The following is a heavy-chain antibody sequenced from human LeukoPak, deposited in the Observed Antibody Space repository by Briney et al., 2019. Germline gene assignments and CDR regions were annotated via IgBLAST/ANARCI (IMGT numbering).Heavy chain of an antibody. CDR2: MSYDGTDK. CDR1: GFTFSIYG. V-gene: IGHV3-30*03. Sequence: PGRSLRLSCAASGFTFSIYGMPWARQAPGKGLEWVAVMSYDGTDKNYADSVKGRFTISRDNSKDTLYLQMNSLRPEDTAVYYCARGAAVEDFDYWGQGTLVTVSS. J-gene: IGHJ4*02. CDR3: ARGAAVEDFDY. D-gene: IGHD6-19*01.